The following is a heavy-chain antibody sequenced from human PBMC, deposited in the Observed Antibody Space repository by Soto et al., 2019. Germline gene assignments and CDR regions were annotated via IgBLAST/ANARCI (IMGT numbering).Heavy chain of an antibody. CDR2: IYSTGTT. D-gene: IGHD6-13*01. V-gene: IGHV4-4*07. J-gene: IGHJ2*01. Sequence: SETLSLTCKVSGTSVRHFYWSWIRQSAGKGLEWIGRIYSTGTTNLNPSLKSRLTMSMDMSKNQVSLNLTSVTAADTAVYYCVRDRADFSSTYYHYFSVWGRGTLVTVSS. CDR3: VRDRADFSSTYYHYFSV. CDR1: GTSVRHFY.